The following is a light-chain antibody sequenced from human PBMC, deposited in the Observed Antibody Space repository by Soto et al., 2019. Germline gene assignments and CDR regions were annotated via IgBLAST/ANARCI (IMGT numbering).Light chain of an antibody. Sequence: DSQMTQFPSSLSASIGDRVIITCRASQSISSYLNWYQQRPGEAPKLLIYGTSTLQSGVPSRFSGSGSGTDFTLTISTLQPEDFATYSGQQTCNPARTFGLGTKVEFK. V-gene: IGKV1-39*01. J-gene: IGKJ1*01. CDR2: GTS. CDR1: QSISSY. CDR3: QQTCNPART.